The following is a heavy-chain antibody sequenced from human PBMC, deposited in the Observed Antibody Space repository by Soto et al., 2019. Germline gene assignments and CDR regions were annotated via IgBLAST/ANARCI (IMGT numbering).Heavy chain of an antibody. CDR1: GGSFSGYY. V-gene: IGHV4-34*01. Sequence: PSETLSLTCGVYGGSFSGYYWSWIRQPPGKGLEWIGEINHSGSTNYNPSLKSRVTISVDTSKNQFSLKLSSVTAADTAVYYCARDTAFWSGYTKYYFDYWGQGTLVTVSS. D-gene: IGHD3-3*01. CDR2: INHSGST. CDR3: ARDTAFWSGYTKYYFDY. J-gene: IGHJ4*02.